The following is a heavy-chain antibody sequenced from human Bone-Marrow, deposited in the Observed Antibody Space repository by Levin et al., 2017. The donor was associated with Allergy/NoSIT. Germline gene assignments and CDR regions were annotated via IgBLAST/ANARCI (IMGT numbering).Heavy chain of an antibody. CDR1: GGSISSSSYY. D-gene: IGHD2-2*01. J-gene: IGHJ4*02. V-gene: IGHV4-39*01. CDR3: ATLGVVVVPAVGAKHDY. CDR2: IYYSGST. Sequence: SETLSLTCTVSGGSISSSSYYWGWIRQPPGKGLEWIGSIYYSGSTYYNPSLKSRVTISVDTSKNQFSLKLSSVTAADTAVYYCATLGVVVVPAVGAKHDYWGQGTLVTVSS.